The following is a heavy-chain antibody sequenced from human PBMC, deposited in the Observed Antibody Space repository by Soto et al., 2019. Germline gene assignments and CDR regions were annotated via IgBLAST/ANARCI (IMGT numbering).Heavy chain of an antibody. CDR1: GFSFSSYG. D-gene: IGHD2-2*01. J-gene: IGHJ6*02. CDR3: SKAHCSSTSCYPSYYYYYGMDV. CDR2: ISYDASNK. Sequence: QVQLVESGGGVVQPGRSLRLSCAASGFSFSSYGMHWVRQAPGKGLEWVAIISYDASNKYYADSVKGRFAISRDNSKNTLYLQMNSLRAEDTAVYYCSKAHCSSTSCYPSYYYYYGMDVWGQGTTVTVSS. V-gene: IGHV3-30*18.